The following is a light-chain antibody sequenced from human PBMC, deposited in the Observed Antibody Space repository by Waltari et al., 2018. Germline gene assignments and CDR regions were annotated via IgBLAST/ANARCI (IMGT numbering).Light chain of an antibody. CDR2: EGS. Sequence: QSALTQPASVSGSPGPSITISCTGTSSDVGSDNLVSWYQQHPGKAPKLMIYEGSKRPSGVSNRFSGSKSGNTASLTISGLQAEDEADYYCCSYAGSSPYVVFGGGTKLTVL. J-gene: IGLJ2*01. CDR3: CSYAGSSPYVV. CDR1: SSDVGSDNL. V-gene: IGLV2-23*01.